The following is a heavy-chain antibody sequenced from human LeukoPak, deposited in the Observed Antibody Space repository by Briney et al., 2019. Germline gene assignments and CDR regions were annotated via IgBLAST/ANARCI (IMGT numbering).Heavy chain of an antibody. V-gene: IGHV3-48*03. CDR2: ISSSGSTI. CDR3: AKHGFGVFEGY. J-gene: IGHJ4*02. CDR1: GFTFSTYE. Sequence: AGGSLRLSCGASGFTFSTYEMNWVRQAPGKGLEWVSYISSSGSTIYYADSVKGRFTISRDNSKNTLYLQMNSLRAEDTAVYYCAKHGFGVFEGYWGQGTLVTVSS. D-gene: IGHD3-10*01.